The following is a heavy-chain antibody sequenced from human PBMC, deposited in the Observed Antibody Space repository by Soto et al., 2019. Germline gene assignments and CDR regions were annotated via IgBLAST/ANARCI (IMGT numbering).Heavy chain of an antibody. Sequence: SETLSLTCAVSGGSISRYYWSWIRQPAGKGLEWIGRIYSSGSTNYNPSLKSRVTMSVEMSKSQYSLKMSSVTAADTAVYYCARDGALSGGMDVWGHGTTVTVSS. V-gene: IGHV4-4*07. D-gene: IGHD3-10*01. CDR2: IYSSGST. CDR1: GGSISRYY. CDR3: ARDGALSGGMDV. J-gene: IGHJ6*02.